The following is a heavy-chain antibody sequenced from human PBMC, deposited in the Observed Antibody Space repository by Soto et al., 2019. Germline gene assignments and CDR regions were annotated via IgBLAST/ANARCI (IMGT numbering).Heavy chain of an antibody. CDR2: IIPIFGTA. J-gene: IGHJ5*02. D-gene: IGHD5-12*01. CDR1: GGTFSSYA. Sequence: SVKVSCKASGGTFSSYAISWVRQAPGQGLEWMGGIIPIFGTANYAQKFQGRVTITADESTSTAYMELSSLRSEDTAVYYCARDRYSGYDLNWFDPWGQGTLVTVSS. CDR3: ARDRYSGYDLNWFDP. V-gene: IGHV1-69*13.